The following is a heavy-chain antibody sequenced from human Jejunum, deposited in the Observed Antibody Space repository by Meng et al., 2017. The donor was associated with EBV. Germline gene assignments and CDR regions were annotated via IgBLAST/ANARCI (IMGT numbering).Heavy chain of an antibody. CDR3: ARDFLWAFDY. CDR2: TYYRSKWGD. V-gene: IGHV6-1*01. CDR1: GDSISNNGAS. D-gene: IGHD2/OR15-2a*01. J-gene: IGHJ4*02. Sequence: QVQLQQSGPGLVEPPQPPSLTCAISGDSISNNGASWNWIRQSPSRGLEWLGRTYYRSKWGDDYAESVKSRITTNPDTSKNQFSLQLNSVTPEDTAVYFCARDFLWAFDYWGQGTLVTVSS.